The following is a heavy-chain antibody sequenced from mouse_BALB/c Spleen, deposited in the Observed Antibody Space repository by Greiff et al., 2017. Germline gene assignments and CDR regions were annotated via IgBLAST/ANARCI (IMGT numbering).Heavy chain of an antibody. J-gene: IGHJ4*01. V-gene: IGHV14-3*02. D-gene: IGHD2-3*01. Sequence: EVQLQESGAELVKPGASVKLSCTASGFNIKDTYMHWVKQRPEQGLEWIGRIDPANGNTKYDPKFQGKATITADTSSNTAYLQLSSLTSEDTAVYYCARLWLLKGGDYWGQGTSVTVSS. CDR3: ARLWLLKGGDY. CDR2: IDPANGNT. CDR1: GFNIKDTY.